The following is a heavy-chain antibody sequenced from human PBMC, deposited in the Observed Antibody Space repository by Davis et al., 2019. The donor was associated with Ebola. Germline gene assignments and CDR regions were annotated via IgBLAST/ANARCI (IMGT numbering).Heavy chain of an antibody. V-gene: IGHV4-34*01. D-gene: IGHD3-9*01. CDR2: INHSGST. Sequence: MPSETLSLTCAVYSGSFSGYYWSWIRQPPGKGLEWIGEINHSGSTNYNPSLKSRVTISVDTSKNQFSLKLSSVTAADTAVYYCARLRGLRYFDWFRFDYWGQGTLVTVSS. CDR3: ARLRGLRYFDWFRFDY. J-gene: IGHJ4*02. CDR1: SGSFSGYY.